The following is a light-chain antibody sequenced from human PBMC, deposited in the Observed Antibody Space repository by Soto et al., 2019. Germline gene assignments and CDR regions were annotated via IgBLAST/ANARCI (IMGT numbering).Light chain of an antibody. CDR1: QSVSSN. V-gene: IGKV3-15*01. J-gene: IGKJ1*01. CDR3: QQYNSWWT. CDR2: GAS. Sequence: VMTHSPPTLSVSPGESAPLSCRASQSVSSNLAWYQQKPGQAPRLLIYGASTRATGIPARFSGSGSGTEFTLTISNLQSEDFAVYYCQQYNSWWTFGQGTKVDIK.